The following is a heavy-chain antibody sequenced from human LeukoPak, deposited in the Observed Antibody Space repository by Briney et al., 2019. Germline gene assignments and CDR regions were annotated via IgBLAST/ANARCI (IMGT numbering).Heavy chain of an antibody. CDR2: ISGSGGST. J-gene: IGHJ4*02. CDR1: GFTFSSYA. D-gene: IGHD3-22*01. CDR3: AKDRYYYDTSGYHFDY. Sequence: RSGGSLRLSCAASGFTFSSYAMSWVRQAPGKGLEWVSAISGSGGSTHYADSVKGRFTISRDNSKNTLYLQMNSLRAEDTAVYYCAKDRYYYDTSGYHFDYWGQGTLVTVSS. V-gene: IGHV3-23*01.